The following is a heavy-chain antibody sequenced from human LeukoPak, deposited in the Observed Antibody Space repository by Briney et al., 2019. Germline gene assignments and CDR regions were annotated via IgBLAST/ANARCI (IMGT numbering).Heavy chain of an antibody. V-gene: IGHV4-4*07. D-gene: IGHD6-13*01. J-gene: IGHJ4*02. Sequence: PSETLSLTCTVSGGSISSYYWSWIRQPAGKGLEWIGRIYTSGSTNYNPSLKGRVTMSVDTSKNQFSLKLSSVTAADTAVYYCARDSIYSSSWGLDYWGQGTLVTVSS. CDR3: ARDSIYSSSWGLDY. CDR2: IYTSGST. CDR1: GGSISSYY.